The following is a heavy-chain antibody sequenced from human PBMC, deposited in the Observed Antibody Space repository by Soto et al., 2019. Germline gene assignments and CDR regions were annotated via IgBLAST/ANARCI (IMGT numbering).Heavy chain of an antibody. D-gene: IGHD2-2*01. V-gene: IGHV4-4*02. CDR3: ARTRQHCSATTCYEFYFDY. CDR2: IFHAGGT. Sequence: SETLSLTCTVSGGSITNTNWWSWVRQPPGKGLEWLGAIFHAGGTNYNPSLKSRITMSADKSENRFSLNLTSVTAADTAVYYCARTRQHCSATTCYEFYFDYWGQGTLVTVSS. J-gene: IGHJ4*02. CDR1: GGSITNTNW.